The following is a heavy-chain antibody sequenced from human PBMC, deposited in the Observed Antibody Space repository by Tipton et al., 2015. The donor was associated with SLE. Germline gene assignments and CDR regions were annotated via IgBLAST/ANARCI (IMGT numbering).Heavy chain of an antibody. J-gene: IGHJ5*01. Sequence: PGLVKPSETLSLTCTVSGVSVSSFYWSWIRQSPGKGLEWIGYIYYSGGTNYNPSLESRVAISVDTSRNQFSLKLTSVTAADTAIYYCARLFCSNTDCYEAIFDPWGQGIPVTVSS. D-gene: IGHD2-2*01. CDR2: IYYSGGT. CDR3: ARLFCSNTDCYEAIFDP. V-gene: IGHV4-59*08. CDR1: GVSVSSFY.